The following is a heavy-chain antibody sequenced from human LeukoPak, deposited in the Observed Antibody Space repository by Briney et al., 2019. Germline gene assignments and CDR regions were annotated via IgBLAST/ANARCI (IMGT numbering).Heavy chain of an antibody. Sequence: PSETLSLTCTVSGGSISSYYWSWIRQPAGKGLEWIGRIYTSGSTNYNPSLKSRVTMSVDTSKNQFSLKLSSVTAADTAVYYCTGGVPKVVAANYYYYYMDVWGKGTTVTVSS. CDR2: IYTSGST. CDR3: TGGVPKVVAANYYYYYMDV. CDR1: GGSISSYY. D-gene: IGHD2-15*01. J-gene: IGHJ6*03. V-gene: IGHV4-4*07.